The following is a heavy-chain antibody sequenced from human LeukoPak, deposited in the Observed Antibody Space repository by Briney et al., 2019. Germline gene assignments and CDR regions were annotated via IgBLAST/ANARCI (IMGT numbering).Heavy chain of an antibody. CDR1: GGSISSSSYY. D-gene: IGHD3-3*01. Sequence: SETLSLTCTVSGGSISSSSYYWGWIRQPPGKGLEWIGSIYYSGSTYYNPSLKSRVTISVDTSKNQFSLKLSSVTAADTAVYYCARGGSQRTYYDFWSGFLNWFDPWGQGTLVTVSS. CDR2: IYYSGST. CDR3: ARGGSQRTYYDFWSGFLNWFDP. V-gene: IGHV4-39*07. J-gene: IGHJ5*02.